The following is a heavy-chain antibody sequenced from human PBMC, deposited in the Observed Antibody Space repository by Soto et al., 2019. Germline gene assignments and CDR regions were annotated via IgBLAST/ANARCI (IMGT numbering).Heavy chain of an antibody. CDR1: GYTFSSYD. J-gene: IGHJ4*02. D-gene: IGHD6-6*01. V-gene: IGHV1-8*01. CDR3: AREHDSSSGTCDS. Sequence: QVQLVQSGAEVKKPGASVKVSCKASGYTFSSYDINWVRQAPGQGLEWMGWMNTDTGNTGYAQKFQGRVTMTRDTSITTAYMELSGLRSEDTAVYYCAREHDSSSGTCDSWGQGSLVTVS. CDR2: MNTDTGNT.